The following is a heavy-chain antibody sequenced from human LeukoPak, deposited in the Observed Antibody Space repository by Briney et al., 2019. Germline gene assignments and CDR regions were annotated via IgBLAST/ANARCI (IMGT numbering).Heavy chain of an antibody. V-gene: IGHV3-48*04. CDR3: ARDYGDYYFDY. Sequence: GGSLRLSCAASGFTFSHSAMNWVRQAPGKGLEWISYISSTNATMYYADSVKGRFTVSRDNTKNSLYLQMNGLRAEDTAVYYCARDYGDYYFDYWGQGTLVTVSS. CDR2: ISSTNATM. D-gene: IGHD4-17*01. J-gene: IGHJ4*02. CDR1: GFTFSHSA.